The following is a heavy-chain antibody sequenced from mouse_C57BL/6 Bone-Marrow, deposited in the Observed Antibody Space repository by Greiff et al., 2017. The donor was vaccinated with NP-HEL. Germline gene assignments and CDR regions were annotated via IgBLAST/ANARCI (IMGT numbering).Heavy chain of an antibody. CDR2: ISNGGGST. V-gene: IGHV5-12*01. Sequence: EVMLVESGGGLVQPGGSLKLSCAASGFTFSDYYMYWVRQTPEKRLEWVAYISNGGGSTYYPDTVKGRFTISRDNAKNTLYLQMSRLKSEDTAMYYCARLYSNYGWFAYWGQGTLVTVSA. CDR1: GFTFSDYY. J-gene: IGHJ3*01. D-gene: IGHD2-5*01. CDR3: ARLYSNYGWFAY.